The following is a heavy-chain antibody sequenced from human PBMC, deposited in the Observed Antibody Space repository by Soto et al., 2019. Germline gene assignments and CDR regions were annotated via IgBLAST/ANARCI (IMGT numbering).Heavy chain of an antibody. D-gene: IGHD2-15*01. J-gene: IGHJ6*03. CDR1: GGSFSGYY. CDR3: ARSLAYCSGGSCYSSYYYYMDV. Sequence: SETLSLTCAVYGGSFSGYYWSWVRQPPGKGLEWIGEINHSGSTNYNPSLKSRVTISVDTSKNQFSLKLSSVTAADTAVYYCARSLAYCSGGSCYSSYYYYMDVWGKGPTVTVSS. V-gene: IGHV4-34*01. CDR2: INHSGST.